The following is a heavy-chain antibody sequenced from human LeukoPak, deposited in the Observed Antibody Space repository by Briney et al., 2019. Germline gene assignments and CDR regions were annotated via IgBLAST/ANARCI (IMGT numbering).Heavy chain of an antibody. Sequence: KPSETLSLTCSVSDGSISSTNYYWGWIRQPPGKGLEWIVSIYYSETMYYNLSLKSRVTISVDTSKNQFSLKLSSVTAADTAVYYCARDGFGHHRTGCFDYWGQGTLVTVSS. CDR1: DGSISSTNYY. D-gene: IGHD3-10*01. V-gene: IGHV4-39*07. CDR2: IYYSETM. CDR3: ARDGFGHHRTGCFDY. J-gene: IGHJ4*02.